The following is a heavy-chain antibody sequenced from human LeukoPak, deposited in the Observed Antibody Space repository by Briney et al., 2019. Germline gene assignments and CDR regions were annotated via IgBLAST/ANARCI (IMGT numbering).Heavy chain of an antibody. CDR3: AKEVGATYDY. Sequence: PGGSLRLSCAASGFTFDDYAMHWVRQAPGKGLEWVPGINWNSGSIGYADSVKGRFTISRDNSKNTLYLQMNSLRAEDTAVYYCAKEVGATYDYWGQGTLVTVSS. CDR1: GFTFDDYA. D-gene: IGHD1-26*01. V-gene: IGHV3-9*01. CDR2: INWNSGSI. J-gene: IGHJ4*02.